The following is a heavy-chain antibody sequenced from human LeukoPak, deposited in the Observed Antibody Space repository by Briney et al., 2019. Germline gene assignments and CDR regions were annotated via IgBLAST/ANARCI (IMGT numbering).Heavy chain of an antibody. Sequence: PGGSLRLSCAASGFTFSSYAMSWVRQAPGKGLEWVSAISGSGGSTYYADSVKGRFTISRDNSKNTLYLQMNSLRAEDTAVYYCARGKNLGYCSSTSCYTIDYWGQGTLVTVSS. J-gene: IGHJ4*02. CDR1: GFTFSSYA. V-gene: IGHV3-23*01. CDR2: ISGSGGST. D-gene: IGHD2-2*02. CDR3: ARGKNLGYCSSTSCYTIDY.